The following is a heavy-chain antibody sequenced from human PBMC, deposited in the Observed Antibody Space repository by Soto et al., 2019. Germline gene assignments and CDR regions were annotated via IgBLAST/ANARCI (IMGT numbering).Heavy chain of an antibody. J-gene: IGHJ6*02. Sequence: SETLSLTCTVSGGSISSYYWSWIRQPPGKGLEWIGYIYYSGSTNYSPSLKSRVTISVDTSKNQFSLKLSSVTAADTAVYYCARGYGDHPQTLRGYYYYGMDVWGQGTTVTVSS. D-gene: IGHD4-17*01. CDR3: ARGYGDHPQTLRGYYYYGMDV. CDR2: IYYSGST. CDR1: GGSISSYY. V-gene: IGHV4-59*12.